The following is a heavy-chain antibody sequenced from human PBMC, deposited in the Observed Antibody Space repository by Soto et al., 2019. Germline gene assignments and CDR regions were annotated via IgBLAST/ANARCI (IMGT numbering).Heavy chain of an antibody. D-gene: IGHD3-22*01. Sequence: SETLSLTCAVYGGSFSGYYWSWIRQPPGKGLEWIGEINHSGSTNYNPSLKSRVTISVDTSKNQFSLKLSSVTAADTAVYYCASPFYHYKHYYDMDVWGQGTTVTVSS. J-gene: IGHJ6*02. CDR2: INHSGST. CDR1: GGSFSGYY. V-gene: IGHV4-34*01. CDR3: ASPFYHYKHYYDMDV.